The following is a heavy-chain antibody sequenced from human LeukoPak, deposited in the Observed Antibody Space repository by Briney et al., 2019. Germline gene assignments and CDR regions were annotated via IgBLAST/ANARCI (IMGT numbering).Heavy chain of an antibody. D-gene: IGHD6-13*01. CDR3: ARGNFPADY. CDR2: ISAYNGNT. J-gene: IGHJ4*02. CDR1: GYSLTALA. Sequence: ASVKVSCKVSGYSLTALAIHWVRQAPGQGLEWMGWISAYNGNTNYAQKLQGRVTMTTDTSASTAYMELRSLRSDDTAVYYCARGNFPADYWGQGTLVTVSS. V-gene: IGHV1-18*01.